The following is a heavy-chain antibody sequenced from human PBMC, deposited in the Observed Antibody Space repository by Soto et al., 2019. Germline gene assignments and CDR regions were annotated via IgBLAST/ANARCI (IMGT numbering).Heavy chain of an antibody. J-gene: IGHJ4*02. CDR2: IYYSGST. V-gene: IGHV4-30-4*01. CDR1: GGSISSGDYY. Sequence: QVQLQESGPGLVKPSQTLSLTCTVSGGSISSGDYYWSWIRQPPGKGLEWIGYIYYSGSTYYNPSLKSRVTISVDTSKNQYSLKLSSVTAADTAVYYCARDLSGGYSGYEAWGQGTLVTVSS. CDR3: ARDLSGGYSGYEA. D-gene: IGHD5-12*01.